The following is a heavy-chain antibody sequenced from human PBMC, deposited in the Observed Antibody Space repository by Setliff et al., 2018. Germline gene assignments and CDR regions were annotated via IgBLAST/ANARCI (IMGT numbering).Heavy chain of an antibody. CDR1: GDSISSYY. CDR3: ARVTNWGLDLRFDP. D-gene: IGHD7-27*01. V-gene: IGHV4-59*01. CDR2: IYYSGST. J-gene: IGHJ5*02. Sequence: TLSLTCTVSGDSISSYYWSWIRQPPGKGLEWIGYIYYSGSTNYNPSLKSRVTMSVATFENHFSLKLNSLTAADTAVYYCARVTNWGLDLRFDPWGQGILVTVSS.